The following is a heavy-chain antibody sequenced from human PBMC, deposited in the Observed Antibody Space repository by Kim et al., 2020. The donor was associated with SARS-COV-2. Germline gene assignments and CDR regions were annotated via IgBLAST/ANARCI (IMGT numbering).Heavy chain of an antibody. Sequence: GGSLRLSCAASGFTFSSYWMSWVRQAPGKGLEWVANIKQDGSEKYYVDSVKGRFTISRDNAKNSLYLQMNSLRAEDTAVYYCARAKMGVRYFDCFDYWGQGTLVTVSS. CDR3: ARAKMGVRYFDCFDY. D-gene: IGHD3-9*01. V-gene: IGHV3-7*05. CDR1: GFTFSSYW. J-gene: IGHJ4*02. CDR2: IKQDGSEK.